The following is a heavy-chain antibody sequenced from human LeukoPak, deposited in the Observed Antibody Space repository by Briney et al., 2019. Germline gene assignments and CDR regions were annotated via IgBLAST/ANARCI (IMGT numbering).Heavy chain of an antibody. V-gene: IGHV4-38-2*02. CDR2: IYHSGST. D-gene: IGHD3-10*01. Sequence: SETLSLTCTVSGYSISSGYYWGWIRQPPGKGLEWIGSIYHSGSTYYNPSLKSRVTISVDTSKNQFSLKLSSVTAADTAVYYCASLEAGFGGGSYWGQGTLVTVSS. CDR1: GYSISSGYY. CDR3: ASLEAGFGGGSY. J-gene: IGHJ4*02.